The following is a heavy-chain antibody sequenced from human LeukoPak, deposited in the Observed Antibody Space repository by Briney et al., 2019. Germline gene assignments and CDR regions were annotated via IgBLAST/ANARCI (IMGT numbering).Heavy chain of an antibody. CDR3: ANSLAHHMVGATTLYDY. CDR2: ISGSGGST. Sequence: GGSLRLSCAASGFTFSSYAMSWVRHAPGKGLEWVSAISGSGGSTYYADSVKGRFTISRDNSKNTLYLQMNSLRAEDTAVYYGANSLAHHMVGATTLYDYWGQGTLVTVSS. CDR1: GFTFSSYA. V-gene: IGHV3-23*01. D-gene: IGHD1-26*01. J-gene: IGHJ4*02.